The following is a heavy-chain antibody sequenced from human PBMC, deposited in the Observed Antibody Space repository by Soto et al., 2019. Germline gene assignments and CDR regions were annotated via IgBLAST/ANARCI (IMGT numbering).Heavy chain of an antibody. CDR2: IIPMFGIP. Sequence: QVQLVQSGAEVKKPGSSVKVSCKASGGTLNKHAITWVRRAPGQGREWLGGIIPMFGIPNYPQKFQGRVTITADDSTNTSHMELHSLTSDDTAVYYCARGGTSGWLKGAYDVWGQGTMVTVSS. CDR3: ARGGTSGWLKGAYDV. CDR1: GGTLNKHA. J-gene: IGHJ3*01. D-gene: IGHD6-13*01. V-gene: IGHV1-69*01.